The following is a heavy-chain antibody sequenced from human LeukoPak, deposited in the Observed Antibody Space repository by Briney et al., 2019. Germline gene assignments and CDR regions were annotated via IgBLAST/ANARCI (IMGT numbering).Heavy chain of an antibody. CDR3: ARDSPTYYYDSSGYYTYYYGMDV. CDR2: IWYDGSNK. Sequence: PGRSLRLSCAASGFTFSSYGMHWVRQAPGKGLEWVAVIWYDGSNKYYADSVKGRFTISRDNAKNSLYLQMNSLRAEDTAVYYCARDSPTYYYDSSGYYTYYYGMDVWGQGTTVTVSS. D-gene: IGHD3-22*01. CDR1: GFTFSSYG. V-gene: IGHV3-33*01. J-gene: IGHJ6*02.